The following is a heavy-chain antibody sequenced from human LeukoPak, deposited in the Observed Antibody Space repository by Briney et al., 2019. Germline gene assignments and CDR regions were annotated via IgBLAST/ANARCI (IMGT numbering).Heavy chain of an antibody. D-gene: IGHD5-18*01. CDR2: TSAYNGNT. CDR1: GYTFSICS. Sequence: ASVKVSCKASGYTFSICSIAWVRQAPGQGLEWMGWTSAYNGNTNYAQKFQGRVTMTTDTSTSTAYMELRSLRSDDTAVYYCARAGYSYGYLGYFDYWGQGTLVTVSS. CDR3: ARAGYSYGYLGYFDY. V-gene: IGHV1-18*01. J-gene: IGHJ4*02.